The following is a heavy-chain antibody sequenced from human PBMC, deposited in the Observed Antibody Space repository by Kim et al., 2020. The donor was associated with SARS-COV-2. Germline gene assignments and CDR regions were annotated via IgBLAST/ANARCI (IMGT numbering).Heavy chain of an antibody. D-gene: IGHD3-22*01. J-gene: IGHJ4*02. Sequence: PSLESRVTISVDTSKNQFSLKLSSVTAADTAVYYCARGQYYYDSSGRFDYWGQGTLVTVSS. V-gene: IGHV4-34*01. CDR3: ARGQYYYDSSGRFDY.